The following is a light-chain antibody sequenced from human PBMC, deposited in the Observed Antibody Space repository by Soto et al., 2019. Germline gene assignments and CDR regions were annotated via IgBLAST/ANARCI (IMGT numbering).Light chain of an antibody. Sequence: DIQMTQSPSTLSASEGDRVTITCRASQSISSWLAWYQQKPGKAPKLLIYDASSLESGVPSRFSGSGSGTEFTLTISSLQPDDFATYYCQQYNSYPGTFGQGTKVEIK. CDR1: QSISSW. CDR3: QQYNSYPGT. J-gene: IGKJ1*01. CDR2: DAS. V-gene: IGKV1-5*01.